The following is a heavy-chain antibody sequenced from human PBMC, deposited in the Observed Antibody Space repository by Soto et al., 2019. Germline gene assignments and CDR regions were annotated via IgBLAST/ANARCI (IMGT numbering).Heavy chain of an antibody. CDR3: GRVPLTHGRGEGLFDY. CDR2: TRNKANSYTT. Sequence: GGSLRLSCAASGFTFSDHYMDWVRQAPGKGLEWVGRTRNKANSYTTDYAASVKGRFTISRDDLKNSLYLEMNNLKTEDTVLYYCGRVPLTHGRGEGLFDYWGQRTLVTVAS. D-gene: IGHD3-10*01. J-gene: IGHJ4*02. V-gene: IGHV3-72*01. CDR1: GFTFSDHY.